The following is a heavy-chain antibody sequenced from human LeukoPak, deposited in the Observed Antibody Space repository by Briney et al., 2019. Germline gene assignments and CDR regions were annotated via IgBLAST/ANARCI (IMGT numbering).Heavy chain of an antibody. D-gene: IGHD2-15*01. CDR3: ARGKRIYCSGGSCYPFDY. CDR2: IYYSGST. CDR1: GGSISSYY. J-gene: IGHJ4*02. V-gene: IGHV4-59*12. Sequence: SETLSLTCTVSGGSISSYYWSWIRQPPGKGLEWIGYIYYSGSTNYNPSLKSRVTISVDTSKNQFSLKLSSVTAADTAVYYCARGKRIYCSGGSCYPFDYWGQGTLVTVSS.